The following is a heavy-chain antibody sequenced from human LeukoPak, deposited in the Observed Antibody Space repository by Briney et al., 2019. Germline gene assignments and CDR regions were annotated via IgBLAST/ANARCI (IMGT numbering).Heavy chain of an antibody. D-gene: IGHD6-6*01. CDR1: GGSISSSSYY. J-gene: IGHJ6*03. Sequence: SETLSLTCTVSGGSISSSSYYWGWIRQPPGKGLEWIGSISYSGSTYYNPSLKSRVTISVDTSKNQFSLKLSSVTPEDTAVYYCARGQYSSSRYYYYYMDVWGKGTTVTVSS. V-gene: IGHV4-39*02. CDR2: ISYSGST. CDR3: ARGQYSSSRYYYYYMDV.